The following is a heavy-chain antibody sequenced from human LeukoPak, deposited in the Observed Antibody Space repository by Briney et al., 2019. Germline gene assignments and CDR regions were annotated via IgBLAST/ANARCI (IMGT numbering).Heavy chain of an antibody. Sequence: SETLSLTCTVSGGSISSYYWSWIRQPPAKGLEWIGYIYYSGSTNYNPSLKSRVTISVDTSKNQFSLKPSSVTAADTAVYYCARSAGYCSGGSCYFVFDYWGQGTLVTVSS. CDR1: GGSISSYY. CDR2: IYYSGST. D-gene: IGHD2-15*01. J-gene: IGHJ4*02. V-gene: IGHV4-59*08. CDR3: ARSAGYCSGGSCYFVFDY.